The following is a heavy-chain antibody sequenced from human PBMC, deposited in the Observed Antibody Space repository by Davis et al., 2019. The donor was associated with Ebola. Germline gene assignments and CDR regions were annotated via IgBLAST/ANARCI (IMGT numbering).Heavy chain of an antibody. D-gene: IGHD3-9*01. CDR1: GFTLSSYW. CDR3: AGVRYLFDWYKYNWFDP. V-gene: IGHV3-7*03. CDR2: IKQDGSEK. Sequence: GESLKISCAASGFTLSSYWMSWVRQAPGKGLEWVANIKQDGSEKYYVDSVKGRFTISRNNAKNSLYLQMNSLRAEDTAVYYCAGVRYLFDWYKYNWFDPWGQGTLVTVSS. J-gene: IGHJ5*02.